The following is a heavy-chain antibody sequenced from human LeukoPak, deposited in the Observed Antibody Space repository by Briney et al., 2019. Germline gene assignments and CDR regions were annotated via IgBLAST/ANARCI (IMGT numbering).Heavy chain of an antibody. CDR1: GYTFTDFS. D-gene: IGHD3-16*01. CDR3: ARDIAYDVDY. CDR2: INTKTGQI. Sequence: ASVKVSCKTSGYTFTDFSITWVRQAPGQGLEWVGWINTKTGQINLARKLQGRVTMTTDTSTRTAYMELRSLRSDDTAVYFCARDIAYDVDYWGPGTLVTVSS. J-gene: IGHJ4*02. V-gene: IGHV1-18*01.